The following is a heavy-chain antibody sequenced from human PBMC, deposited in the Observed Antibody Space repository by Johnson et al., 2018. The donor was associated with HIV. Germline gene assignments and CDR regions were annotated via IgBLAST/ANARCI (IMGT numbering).Heavy chain of an antibody. Sequence: VQLVESGGGLVQPGGSLRLSCAASGFTFSSYWMSWVRQAPGKGLEWVANIKQDGSEKYYVDSVKGRFTISRDNAKNTVYLQMKSLRVEDTAVYYCAKDLRGYSYGLGAFDIWRQGTMVTVSS. CDR2: IKQDGSEK. J-gene: IGHJ3*02. CDR1: GFTFSSYW. V-gene: IGHV3-7*01. CDR3: AKDLRGYSYGLGAFDI. D-gene: IGHD5-18*01.